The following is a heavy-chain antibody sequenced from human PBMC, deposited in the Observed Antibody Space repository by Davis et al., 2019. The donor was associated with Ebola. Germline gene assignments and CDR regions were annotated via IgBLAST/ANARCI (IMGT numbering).Heavy chain of an antibody. CDR3: AKAPVRFLEWFTTDY. V-gene: IGHV3-23*01. CDR1: GFTFSSYG. D-gene: IGHD3-3*01. Sequence: GESLKISCAASGFTFSSYGMHWVRQAPGKGLEWVSDISSGGGAPYYADSVKGRFTTFRDNPKNTLYLQMNSLRADDTAVYYCAKAPVRFLEWFTTDYWGKGTLVTVSS. CDR2: ISSGGGAP. J-gene: IGHJ4*02.